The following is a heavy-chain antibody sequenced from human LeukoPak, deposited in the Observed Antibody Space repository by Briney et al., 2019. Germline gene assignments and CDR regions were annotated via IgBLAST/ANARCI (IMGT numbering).Heavy chain of an antibody. D-gene: IGHD4-23*01. CDR1: GLTFSSYW. CDR2: IASDGSST. CDR3: ARGRPHGNDY. Sequence: GGSLRLSCAASGLTFSSYWMNWVRQAPGKGLVWVSRIASDGSSTTYADSVKGRFSISRDNAKNTLYLQMNSLRVEDTAVYYCARGRPHGNDYWGQGTLVTISS. J-gene: IGHJ4*02. V-gene: IGHV3-74*01.